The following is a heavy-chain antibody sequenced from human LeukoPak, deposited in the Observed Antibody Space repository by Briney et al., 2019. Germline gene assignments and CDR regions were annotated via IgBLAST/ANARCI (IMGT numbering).Heavy chain of an antibody. Sequence: GGSLRLSCAASGFTFSDYYMSWIRQAPGKGLEWVSYISSGGSTKSYADSVKGRLTISRDNAKNSLYLQMNSLRAEDTAVYYCARVGTIAAAGTVDYWGQGTLVTVSS. V-gene: IGHV3-11*01. CDR1: GFTFSDYY. D-gene: IGHD6-13*01. CDR3: ARVGTIAAAGTVDY. J-gene: IGHJ4*02. CDR2: ISSGGSTK.